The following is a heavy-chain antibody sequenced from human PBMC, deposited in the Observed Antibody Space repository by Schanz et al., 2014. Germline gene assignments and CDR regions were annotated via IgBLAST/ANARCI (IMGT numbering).Heavy chain of an antibody. Sequence: QVQLQESGPGLLKPSQTLSLTCTVSGGSISSGVHYWSWVRQPAGRGLEWIGRIYISGSTRFNPSLKSRVTISLDTSKNQFSLTLTSRTAADTAVYYCARDTTWRLDLWGRGTLVTVSS. CDR1: GGSISSGVHY. J-gene: IGHJ2*01. CDR2: IYISGST. CDR3: ARDTTWRLDL. V-gene: IGHV4-61*02. D-gene: IGHD1-1*01.